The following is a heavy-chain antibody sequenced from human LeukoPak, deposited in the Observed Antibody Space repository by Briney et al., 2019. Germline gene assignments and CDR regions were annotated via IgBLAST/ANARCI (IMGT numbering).Heavy chain of an antibody. Sequence: SETLSLTCTVSGGSISSYYWSWIRQPPGKGLEWIGYIYYSGSTNYNPSHKSRVTISVDTSKNQFSLKLSSVTAADTAVYYCARGVSPVYFDYWGQGTLVTVSS. V-gene: IGHV4-59*01. CDR3: ARGVSPVYFDY. D-gene: IGHD5/OR15-5a*01. CDR2: IYYSGST. CDR1: GGSISSYY. J-gene: IGHJ4*02.